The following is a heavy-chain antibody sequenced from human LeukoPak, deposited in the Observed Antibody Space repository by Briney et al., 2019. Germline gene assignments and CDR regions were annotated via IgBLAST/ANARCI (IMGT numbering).Heavy chain of an antibody. CDR3: AKSVAIYFYYGLDV. CDR1: GFTFGDYA. CDR2: ISGGGDIA. Sequence: GGSLRLSCTASGFTFGDYAMSWFRQAPGKGLEWVSAISGGGDIAYYADSVKGRFTISRDNSKNTLFLQMNSLRVEDTAPYYCAKSVAIYFYYGLDVWGQGTTVTVSS. J-gene: IGHJ6*02. V-gene: IGHV3-23*01. D-gene: IGHD3-3*01.